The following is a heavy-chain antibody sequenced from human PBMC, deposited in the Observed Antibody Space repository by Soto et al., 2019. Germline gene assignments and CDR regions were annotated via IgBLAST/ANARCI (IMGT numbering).Heavy chain of an antibody. CDR1: GFTFDDYA. CDR3: AKDLSSDFWSGYLIDY. Sequence: PGGSLRLSCGASGFTFDDYAMHWVRQAPGKGLEWVSGISWNSGSIGYADSVKGRFTISRDNAKNSLYLQMNSLRAEDTALYYCAKDLSSDFWSGYLIDYWGQGTLVTVSS. CDR2: ISWNSGSI. V-gene: IGHV3-9*01. J-gene: IGHJ4*02. D-gene: IGHD3-3*01.